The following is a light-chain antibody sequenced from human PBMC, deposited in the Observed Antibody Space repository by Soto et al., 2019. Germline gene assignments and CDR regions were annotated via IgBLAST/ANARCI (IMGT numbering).Light chain of an antibody. CDR1: SSDIGAFNY. CDR2: EVS. V-gene: IGLV2-14*01. J-gene: IGLJ1*01. Sequence: LTQPASVSGSPGQSITISCTGSSSDIGAFNYVAWYQQHPGKAPKLMIYEVSNRPSGVSNRFSGSKSGNTASLTISGLQAEDEADYYCSSYTSSSTRVFGTGTKAPS. CDR3: SSYTSSSTRV.